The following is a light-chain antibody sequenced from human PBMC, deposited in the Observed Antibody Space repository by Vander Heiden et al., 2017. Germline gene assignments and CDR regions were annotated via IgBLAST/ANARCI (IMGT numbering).Light chain of an antibody. CDR1: QSVGFW. CDR2: KAS. V-gene: IGKV1-5*03. CDR3: QKYNSYPWT. J-gene: IGKJ1*01. Sequence: DIQRIQSPSTLSASVGDTVTITCRAGQSVGFWLAWYQQKPGKAPNLLIYKASSLESGVTSRFSGKGSGTEFTLTISSLQPDDFATYYCQKYNSYPWTFGQGTKLEIK.